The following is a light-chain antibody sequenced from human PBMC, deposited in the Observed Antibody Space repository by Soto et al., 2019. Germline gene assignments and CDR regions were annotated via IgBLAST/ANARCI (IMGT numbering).Light chain of an antibody. CDR2: DAS. V-gene: IGKV3-11*01. CDR3: QQYNNWPRT. CDR1: QSVSSY. J-gene: IGKJ1*01. Sequence: EIVLTQSPATLSLSPGERATLSCRASQSVSSYLAWYQQKPGQAPRLLIYDASNRATGIPARFSGSGSGPEFTLTISSLQSEDSAVYYCQQYNNWPRTFGQGTKVDIK.